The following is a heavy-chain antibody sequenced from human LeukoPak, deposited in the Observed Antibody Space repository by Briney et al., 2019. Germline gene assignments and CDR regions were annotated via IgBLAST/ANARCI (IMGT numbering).Heavy chain of an antibody. CDR3: ARVAPGHDIGRGYFDY. J-gene: IGHJ4*02. V-gene: IGHV3-48*01. Sequence: GGSLRLSCAASGFTFSIYSMNWVRQAPGKGLEWISYITSSSGTIYYTDSVKGRFTISRDNTKNSLYLQMNSLRAEDTAVYYCARVAPGHDIGRGYFDYWGQGTLVTVSS. CDR2: ITSSSGTI. D-gene: IGHD2-21*01. CDR1: GFTFSIYS.